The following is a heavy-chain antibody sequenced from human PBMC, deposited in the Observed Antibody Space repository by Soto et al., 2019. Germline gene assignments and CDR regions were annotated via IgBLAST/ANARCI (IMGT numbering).Heavy chain of an antibody. Sequence: VQLVESGGGLIQAGGSLRLSCAVSGFTVSNNFMMWVRQAPGKGLEWVSLIYSGGSISYADSVKDRFTISRDASMNMLYLQMNSLTAEGRAVECCARDGNAQRGGPQGGQATVVTVSS. CDR1: GFTVSNNF. D-gene: IGHD3-16*01. CDR3: ARDGNAQRGGPQ. J-gene: IGHJ4*02. CDR2: IYSGGSI. V-gene: IGHV3-53*02.